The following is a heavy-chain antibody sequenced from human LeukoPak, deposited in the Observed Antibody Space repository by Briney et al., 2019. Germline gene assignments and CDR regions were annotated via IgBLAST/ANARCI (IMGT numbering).Heavy chain of an antibody. CDR1: GGTFSSYA. J-gene: IGHJ4*02. Sequence: ASVKVSCKASGGTFSSYAISWVRQAPGQGLEWMGRIIPILGIANYAQKFQGRVTMTRDTSTSTVYMELSSLRSEDTAVYYCARALRVGAIFDYWGQGTLVTVSS. CDR3: ARALRVGAIFDY. V-gene: IGHV1-69*04. D-gene: IGHD1-26*01. CDR2: IIPILGIA.